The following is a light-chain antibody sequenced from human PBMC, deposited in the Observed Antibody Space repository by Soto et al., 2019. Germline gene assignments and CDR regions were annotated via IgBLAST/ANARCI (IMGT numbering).Light chain of an antibody. V-gene: IGKV1-39*01. J-gene: IGKJ1*01. CDR1: QSISSY. CDR2: AAS. CDR3: QQSYTIPRT. Sequence: DIQMTQSPSSLSASVGDRVTITCRASQSISSYLNWYQQKPGKAPKVLIYAASSLQSGVPSRFSGSGSGTDFTLTISSLQLEDFATYYCQQSYTIPRTFGQGIRVEIK.